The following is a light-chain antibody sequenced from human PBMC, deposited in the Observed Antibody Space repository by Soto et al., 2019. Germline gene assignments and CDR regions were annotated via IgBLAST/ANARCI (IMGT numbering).Light chain of an antibody. CDR1: SGDIGSYNY. Sequence: QSVLAQPASVSGSPGQSITIPCTGTSGDIGSYNYVSWFQHHPGKAPKLILFAVSDRPSGVSNRFSGSRFGNTASLTISGLQPEDEAIYYCSSYTRSTTHVFGTGTKLTVL. V-gene: IGLV2-14*01. CDR2: AVS. J-gene: IGLJ1*01. CDR3: SSYTRSTTHV.